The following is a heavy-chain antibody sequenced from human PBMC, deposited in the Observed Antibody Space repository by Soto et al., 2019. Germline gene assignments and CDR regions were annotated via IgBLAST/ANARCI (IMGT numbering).Heavy chain of an antibody. CDR3: ARILGDYYDILTGYSRPNYYYGMDV. CDR1: GYTFTSYD. J-gene: IGHJ6*02. Sequence: ASVKVSCKASGYTFTSYDMHWVRQAPGQGLEWMGIINPSGGSTSYAQKFQGRVTMTRDTSTSTVYMELSSLEVSDTAMYYCARILGDYYDILTGYSRPNYYYGMDVWGQGTTVTVSS. D-gene: IGHD3-9*01. CDR2: INPSGGST. V-gene: IGHV1-46*01.